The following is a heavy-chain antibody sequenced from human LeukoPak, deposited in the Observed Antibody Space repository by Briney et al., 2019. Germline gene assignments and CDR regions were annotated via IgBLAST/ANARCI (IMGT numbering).Heavy chain of an antibody. CDR2: IIPIFGTA. CDR1: GYTFTSYA. Sequence: GASVKVSCKASGYTFTSYAISWVRQAPGQGLEWMGGIIPIFGTANYAQKFQGRVTITADESTSTAYMELSSLRSEDTAVYYCAIFSSSLAARPYYYYYMDVWGKGTTVTVSS. J-gene: IGHJ6*03. D-gene: IGHD6-6*01. V-gene: IGHV1-69*13. CDR3: AIFSSSLAARPYYYYYMDV.